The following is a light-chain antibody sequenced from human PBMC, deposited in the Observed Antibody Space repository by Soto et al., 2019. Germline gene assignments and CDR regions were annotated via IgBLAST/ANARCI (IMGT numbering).Light chain of an antibody. CDR2: DVS. V-gene: IGLV2-14*01. CDR1: STDVGRYNY. Sequence: QSALTQPASVSGSPGQSITISCTGTSTDVGRYNYVSWYQQHPGKAPKLMVYDVSNRPSWVSNRFSGSKSGFTASLTISGLQAEDEADYYCTSYTSDSTYVFGTGTKLTVL. CDR3: TSYTSDSTYV. J-gene: IGLJ1*01.